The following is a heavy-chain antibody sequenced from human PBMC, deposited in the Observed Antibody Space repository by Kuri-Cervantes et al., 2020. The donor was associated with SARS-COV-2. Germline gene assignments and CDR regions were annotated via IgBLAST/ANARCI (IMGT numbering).Heavy chain of an antibody. CDR2: INPNSGGT. CDR3: ARVSKAARPSAWFDP. V-gene: IGHV1-2*02. CDR1: GYTFTGYY. D-gene: IGHD6-6*01. J-gene: IGHJ5*02. Sequence: ASVKVSCKASGYTFTGYYMHWVRQAPGQGLEWMEWINPNSGGTNYAQKFQGRVTMTRDTSIXTAYMELSRLRSDDTAVYYGARVSKAARPSAWFDPWGQGTLVTVSS.